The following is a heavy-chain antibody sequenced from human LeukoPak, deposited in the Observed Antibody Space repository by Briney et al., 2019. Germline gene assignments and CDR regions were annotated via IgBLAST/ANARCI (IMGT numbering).Heavy chain of an antibody. CDR2: FDPEDGET. Sequence: GASVKVSCKVSGYTLTELSMHWVRQAPGKGLEWMGGFDPEDGETIYAQKFQGRVTMTEDTSTDTAYMELSRLRSDDTAVYYCARDGEDHCSSTSCYDYWGQGTLVTVSS. CDR3: ARDGEDHCSSTSCYDY. D-gene: IGHD2-2*01. V-gene: IGHV1-24*01. J-gene: IGHJ4*02. CDR1: GYTLTELS.